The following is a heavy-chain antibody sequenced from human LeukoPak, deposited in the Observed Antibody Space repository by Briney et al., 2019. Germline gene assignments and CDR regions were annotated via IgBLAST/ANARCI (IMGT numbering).Heavy chain of an antibody. CDR2: IIPILGIA. D-gene: IGHD3-10*01. CDR1: GGTFSSYA. Sequence: ASVKVSCKASGGTFSSYAISWVRQAPGQGLEWMGRIIPILGIANYAQKFQGRVTITADKSTSTAYMELSSLRSEDTAVYYCAIGYYYGSGSYFNWFDPWGQGTLDTVSS. V-gene: IGHV1-69*04. J-gene: IGHJ5*02. CDR3: AIGYYYGSGSYFNWFDP.